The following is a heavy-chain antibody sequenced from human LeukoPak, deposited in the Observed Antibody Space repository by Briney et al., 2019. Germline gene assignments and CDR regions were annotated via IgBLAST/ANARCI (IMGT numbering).Heavy chain of an antibody. CDR3: ASSSRGVTQRYDY. J-gene: IGHJ4*02. CDR2: IGADSGKT. CDR1: GYSFASYA. D-gene: IGHD4-23*01. Sequence: ASVKVSCKAPGYSFASYAISWVRQAPGQGLEWMGWIGADSGKTDHAQKFQGRVTMTTDTSTSTAYMELSSLRSEDTAVYYCASSSRGVTQRYDYWGQGTLVTVSS. V-gene: IGHV1-18*01.